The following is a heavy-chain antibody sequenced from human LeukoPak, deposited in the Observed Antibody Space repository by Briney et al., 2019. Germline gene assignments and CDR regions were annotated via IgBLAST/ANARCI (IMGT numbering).Heavy chain of an antibody. J-gene: IGHJ1*01. CDR2: IIPIFGTA. Sequence: ASVKVSCKASGYTFTSYGISWVRQAPGQGLEWMGGIIPIFGTANYAQKFQGRVTITTDESTSTAYMELRSLRSDDTAVYYCARDREDYGDYVYFQHWGQGTLVTVSS. CDR3: ARDREDYGDYVYFQH. CDR1: GYTFTSYG. V-gene: IGHV1-69*05. D-gene: IGHD4-17*01.